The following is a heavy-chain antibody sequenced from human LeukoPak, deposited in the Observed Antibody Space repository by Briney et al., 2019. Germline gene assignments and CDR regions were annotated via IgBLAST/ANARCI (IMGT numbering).Heavy chain of an antibody. V-gene: IGHV1-69*13. CDR3: ARVVSGSYYSFDY. Sequence: ASVKVSCKASGGTFGSYAISWVRQAPGQGLEWMGGIIPIFGTANYAQKFQGRVTITADESTSTAYMELSSLRSEDTAVYYCARVVSGSYYSFDYWGQGTLVTVSS. D-gene: IGHD1-26*01. CDR2: IIPIFGTA. J-gene: IGHJ4*02. CDR1: GGTFGSYA.